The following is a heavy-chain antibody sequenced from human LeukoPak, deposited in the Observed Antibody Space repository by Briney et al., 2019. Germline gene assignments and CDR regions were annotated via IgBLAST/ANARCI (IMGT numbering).Heavy chain of an antibody. V-gene: IGHV1-18*01. J-gene: IGHJ6*02. CDR3: ARGFTGRDYYYGMDV. D-gene: IGHD3-10*01. CDR1: GYTFTSYG. Sequence: GASVKVSCKASGYTFTSYGISWVRQAPGQGLEWMGWISAYNGNTNYAQKLQGRVTMTTDTSTSTAYMELRSLRSDDTAVYYCARGFTGRDYYYGMDVWGQGTTVTVSS. CDR2: ISAYNGNT.